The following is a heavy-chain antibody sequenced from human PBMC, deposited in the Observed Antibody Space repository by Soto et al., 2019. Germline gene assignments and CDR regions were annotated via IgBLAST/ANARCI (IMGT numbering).Heavy chain of an antibody. CDR1: GFTLGSHW. Sequence: EVQLVESGGGLVQPGGSLRLSCVASGFTLGSHWMHWVRQAPGTGLVWVSCINSDGRTTVYADSVKGRFTISTATAKNTLYLQMTSLRAEDTAVYYRARDGLGELPLDYWGQGSLVSVSS. CDR2: INSDGRTT. CDR3: ARDGLGELPLDY. J-gene: IGHJ4*02. V-gene: IGHV3-74*01. D-gene: IGHD3-10*01.